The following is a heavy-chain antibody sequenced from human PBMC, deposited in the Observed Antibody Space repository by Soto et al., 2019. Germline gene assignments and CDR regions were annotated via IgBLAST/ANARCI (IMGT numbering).Heavy chain of an antibody. CDR3: ARDADYGGSRGGMDV. D-gene: IGHD4-17*01. CDR1: GGSVNNADYF. V-gene: IGHV4-31*03. CDR2: IYYSGST. J-gene: IGHJ6*02. Sequence: QVRLEESGPGLVKPSETLSLICSVSGGSVNNADYFWSWIRHHPVNGLEWIGYIYYSGSTRYNPSFKTRATLSIDTSKNQFSLRLNSVTVADTAVYFCARDADYGGSRGGMDVWGRGTTVTVSS.